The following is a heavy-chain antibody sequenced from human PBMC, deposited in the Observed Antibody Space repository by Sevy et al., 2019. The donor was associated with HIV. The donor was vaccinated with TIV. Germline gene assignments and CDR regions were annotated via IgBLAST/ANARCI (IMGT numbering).Heavy chain of an antibody. CDR3: AKTGWIGGSYYGESWYYFHY. J-gene: IGHJ4*02. CDR2: ISYDGSNK. Sequence: GGSLRLSCATSGFLFSSYALHWVRQAPGKGLEWVAVISYDGSNKYYADSVKGRFTISRDISKSTLYLQMNSLRAEDTAVYYCAKTGWIGGSYYGESWYYFHYWGQGTQVTVSS. V-gene: IGHV3-30-3*02. CDR1: GFLFSSYA. D-gene: IGHD1-26*01.